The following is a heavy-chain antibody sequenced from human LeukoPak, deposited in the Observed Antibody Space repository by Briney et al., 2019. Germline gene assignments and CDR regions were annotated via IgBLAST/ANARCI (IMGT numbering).Heavy chain of an antibody. Sequence: GASVKVSCKASGYTFTSYDINWVRQATGQGLEWMGWMNPNSGNTGYAQKFQGRVTMTRNTSISTAYMELSSLRSEDTAVYYCAWGYNWNYVAGYWGQGTLVTVSS. J-gene: IGHJ4*02. CDR1: GYTFTSYD. CDR3: AWGYNWNYVAGY. CDR2: MNPNSGNT. V-gene: IGHV1-8*01. D-gene: IGHD1-7*01.